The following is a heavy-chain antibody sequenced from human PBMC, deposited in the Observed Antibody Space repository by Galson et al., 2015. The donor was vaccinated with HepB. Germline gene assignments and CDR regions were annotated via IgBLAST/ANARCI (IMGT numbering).Heavy chain of an antibody. J-gene: IGHJ4*02. CDR2: IYSSGST. Sequence: LSLTCTVSGDSIGSYYWNWIRQPPGKGLEWIGYIYSSGSTYFNPSLKSRVSMSLDTSKNQFSLKLSSVTAADTAVYYCARKPITQAIYFDFWGPGTLVTVSS. V-gene: IGHV4-59*01. CDR1: GDSIGSYY. D-gene: IGHD1-14*01. CDR3: ARKPITQAIYFDF.